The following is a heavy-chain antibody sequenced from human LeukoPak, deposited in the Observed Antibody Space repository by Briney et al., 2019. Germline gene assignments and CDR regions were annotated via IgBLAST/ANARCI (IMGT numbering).Heavy chain of an antibody. Sequence: PGGSLRLSCAASGFTVTSYAMSWVRQAPGKGLEWVSYISGSGSTIYYADSVKGRFTISRDNAKNSLYLQMNSLRAEDTAVYYCARDNYDRVYWGQGTLVTVSS. D-gene: IGHD3-22*01. CDR2: ISGSGSTI. V-gene: IGHV3-48*04. J-gene: IGHJ4*02. CDR3: ARDNYDRVY. CDR1: GFTVTSYA.